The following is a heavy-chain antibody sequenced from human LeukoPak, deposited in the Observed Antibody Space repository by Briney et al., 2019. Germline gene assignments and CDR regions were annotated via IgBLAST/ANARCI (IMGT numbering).Heavy chain of an antibody. D-gene: IGHD2-15*01. CDR2: ISGSGGST. J-gene: IGHJ4*02. CDR1: GFAFSSYA. V-gene: IGHV3-23*01. Sequence: GGSLRLSCAASGFAFSSYAMSWVRQAPGKGLEWVSAISGSGGSTYYADSVKGRFTISRDNSKNTLYLQMNSLRAEDTAVYYCAKAPDIVVVVAATRFDYWGQGTLVTVSS. CDR3: AKAPDIVVVVAATRFDY.